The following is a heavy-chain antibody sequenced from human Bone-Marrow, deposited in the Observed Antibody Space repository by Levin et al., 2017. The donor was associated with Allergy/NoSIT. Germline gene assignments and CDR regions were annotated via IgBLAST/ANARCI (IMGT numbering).Heavy chain of an antibody. CDR3: ARAIDTWGFDY. D-gene: IGHD7-27*01. Sequence: ASVKVSCKTSGYSFTDYYIHWVRQAPGQGLEWMGWLNPDNGGTKYAQMFQGRVTMTRDRSIYTAYMEMSSLRSDDTAVYYCARAIDTWGFDYWGQGTLVTVSS. CDR1: GYSFTDYY. CDR2: LNPDNGGT. J-gene: IGHJ4*02. V-gene: IGHV1-2*02.